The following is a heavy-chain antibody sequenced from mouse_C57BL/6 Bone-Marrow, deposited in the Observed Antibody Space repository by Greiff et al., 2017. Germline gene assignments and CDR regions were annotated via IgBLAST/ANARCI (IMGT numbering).Heavy chain of an antibody. CDR1: GFNIKDYY. D-gene: IGHD3-3*01. Sequence: VQLQQSGAELVKPGASVKLSCTASGFNIKDYYMHWVKQRTEQGLEWIGRIDPEDGEPKYAPKFQGKGTITADTSSNTAYLQLSSLTSEDTAVYDCARGGGTWFDYWGQGTTLTVSS. CDR3: ARGGGTWFDY. V-gene: IGHV14-2*01. J-gene: IGHJ2*01. CDR2: IDPEDGEP.